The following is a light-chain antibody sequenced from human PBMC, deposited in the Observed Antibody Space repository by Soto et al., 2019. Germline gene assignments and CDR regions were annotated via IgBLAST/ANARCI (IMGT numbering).Light chain of an antibody. CDR3: QQYNSYPVT. Sequence: DIQVTQSPSTLSASVGDRVTITCRASQNIHTWLAWYQQKPGKAPQFLIYKASSLESGVPSRFSGSGSGTEFTLTISSLQPDDFATYYCQQYNSYPVTFGGGTKVEIK. CDR1: QNIHTW. J-gene: IGKJ4*01. V-gene: IGKV1-5*03. CDR2: KAS.